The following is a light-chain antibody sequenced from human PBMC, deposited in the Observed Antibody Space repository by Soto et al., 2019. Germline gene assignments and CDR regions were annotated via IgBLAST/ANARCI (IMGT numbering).Light chain of an antibody. CDR1: SSDVGGYNY. V-gene: IGLV2-14*03. Sequence: QPLLTQPASGSGSPGQSSTISCTGTSSDVGGYNYVSWYQHHPGKAPKLLIYDVSNRPSGISNRFSGSKSDNTASLTISGLQPEDEADYYCSSYTTSNTRQIVFGTGTKVTVL. CDR3: SSYTTSNTRQIV. J-gene: IGLJ1*01. CDR2: DVS.